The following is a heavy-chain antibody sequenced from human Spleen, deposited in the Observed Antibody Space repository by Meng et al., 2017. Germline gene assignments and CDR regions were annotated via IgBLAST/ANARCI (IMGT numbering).Heavy chain of an antibody. D-gene: IGHD2-2*01. V-gene: IGHV3-49*03. CDR3: TRDHEIVVVPAAKDGYYGMDV. J-gene: IGHJ6*02. CDR2: IRSKAYGGTT. CDR1: GFTFGDYA. Sequence: GESLKISCTASGFTFGDYAMGWFRQAPGKGLEWVGFIRSKAYGGTTEYAASVKGRFTISRDDSKSIAYLQMNSLKTEDTAVYYCTRDHEIVVVPAAKDGYYGMDVWGQGTTVTVSS.